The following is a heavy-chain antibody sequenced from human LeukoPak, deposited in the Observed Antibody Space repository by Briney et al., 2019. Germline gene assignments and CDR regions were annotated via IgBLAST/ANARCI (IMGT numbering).Heavy chain of an antibody. CDR3: ARAVSSRQAIDY. CDR1: GFTFSNYA. CDR2: VSFHGTDK. Sequence: PGGSLRLSCAASGFTFSNYAMHWVRQAPGKGLDWVAVVSFHGTDKFYADSVKGRFTISRDNSKNTLYLQMNSLIPEDTAVYYCARAVSSRQAIDYWGQGTLVTVSS. V-gene: IGHV3-30*04. J-gene: IGHJ4*02.